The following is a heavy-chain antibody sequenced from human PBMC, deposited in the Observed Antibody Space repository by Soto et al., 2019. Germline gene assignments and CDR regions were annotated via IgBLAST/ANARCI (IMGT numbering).Heavy chain of an antibody. CDR3: ACYRGMWPCFFAMDV. V-gene: IGHV3-33*05. J-gene: IGHJ6*02. CDR1: GFIFSGYG. D-gene: IGHD2-2*01. CDR2: ISYDESKT. Sequence: QRVESGGGVVQPGRSLRLSCSASGFIFSGYGMHWVRQAPGKGLEWVAVISYDESKTYYGDSVKGRFTISRDNSKNTVFMQASSLRDEDTGIYYCACYRGMWPCFFAMDVWGQGTTVTVSS.